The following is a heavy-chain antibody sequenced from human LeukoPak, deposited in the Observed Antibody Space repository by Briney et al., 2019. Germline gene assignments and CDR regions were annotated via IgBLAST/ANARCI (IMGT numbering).Heavy chain of an antibody. V-gene: IGHV1-2*02. CDR2: INPNSGGT. J-gene: IGHJ4*02. Sequence: ASVKVSCKASGYTFTGYYMHWVRQAPGQGLEWMGWINPNSGGTNYAQKLQGRVTMTTDTSTSTAYMELRSLRSDDTAVYYCARDRFGYYYDSSGYDSDFDYWGQGTLVTVSS. D-gene: IGHD3-22*01. CDR1: GYTFTGYY. CDR3: ARDRFGYYYDSSGYDSDFDY.